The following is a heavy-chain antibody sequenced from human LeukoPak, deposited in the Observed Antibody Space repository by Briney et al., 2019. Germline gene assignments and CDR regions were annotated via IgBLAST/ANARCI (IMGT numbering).Heavy chain of an antibody. V-gene: IGHV4-39*07. CDR1: GGSISSSSYY. CDR2: IYYSGST. J-gene: IGHJ6*03. CDR3: ARGNGGRGYCSSTSCSRPLSYYYYMDV. D-gene: IGHD2-2*01. Sequence: SETLSLTCTVSGGSISSSSYYWGWIRQPPGKGLEWIGSIYYSGSTYYNPSLKSRLTMSVDTSKNQFSLKLSSLTAADTAVYYCARGNGGRGYCSSTSCSRPLSYYYYMDVWGKGTTVTVSS.